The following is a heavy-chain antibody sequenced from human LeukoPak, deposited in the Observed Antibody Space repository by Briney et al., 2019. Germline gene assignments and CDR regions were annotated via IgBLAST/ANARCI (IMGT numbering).Heavy chain of an antibody. D-gene: IGHD6-13*01. J-gene: IGHJ4*02. V-gene: IGHV3-66*01. CDR2: IYSGGST. CDR3: ARTGYSSSWYVGFDY. CDR1: GFTVGSNY. Sequence: GGSRRLSGAASGFTVGSNYMSWVRQAPGKGLEWVSVIYSGGSTYYADSVKGRFTISRDNSKNTLYLQMNSLRAEDTAVYYCARTGYSSSWYVGFDYWGQGTLVTVSS.